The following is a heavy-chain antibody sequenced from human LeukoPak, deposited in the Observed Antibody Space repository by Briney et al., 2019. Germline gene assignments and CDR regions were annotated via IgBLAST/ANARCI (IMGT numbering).Heavy chain of an antibody. CDR2: IYYSGST. CDR3: ASRGDTGYNWFDP. D-gene: IGHD2-21*02. CDR1: GGSISSYY. Sequence: SETLSLTCTVSGGSISSYYWSWIRQPPGKGLEWIGYIYYSGSTNYNPSLKSRVTISVDTSKNQFSLKLSSVTAADTAVYYCASRGDTGYNWFDPWGQGTLVTVSS. J-gene: IGHJ5*02. V-gene: IGHV4-59*12.